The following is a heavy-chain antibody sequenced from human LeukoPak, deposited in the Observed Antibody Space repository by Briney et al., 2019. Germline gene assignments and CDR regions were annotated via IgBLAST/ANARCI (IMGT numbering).Heavy chain of an antibody. V-gene: IGHV1-46*01. CDR3: ARVGTTGATADN. CDR1: GYIFTTYF. D-gene: IGHD4-11*01. CDR2: INPRGGST. Sequence: SVKVSCKASGYIFTTYFMHWLRQAPGQGPEWMGIINPRGGSTDYAQKFQDRSTMTSDTSTSTVYMELKSLTSEDTAVYFCARVGTTGATADNWGQGTLVTVSS. J-gene: IGHJ4*02.